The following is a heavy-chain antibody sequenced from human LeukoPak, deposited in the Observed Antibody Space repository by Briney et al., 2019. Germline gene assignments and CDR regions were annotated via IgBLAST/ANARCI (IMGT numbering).Heavy chain of an antibody. Sequence: GGSLRLSCAASGFIFSNYGMHWVRQAPGKGLEWVAFIRYDGNGKYYGDSVEGRFTISRDSSKNTLSLQMNSLKSEDTAVYYCAKGGYYDVWSAYDYWGRGTLVTVSS. V-gene: IGHV3-30*02. CDR1: GFIFSNYG. J-gene: IGHJ4*02. CDR2: IRYDGNGK. CDR3: AKGGYYDVWSAYDY. D-gene: IGHD3-3*01.